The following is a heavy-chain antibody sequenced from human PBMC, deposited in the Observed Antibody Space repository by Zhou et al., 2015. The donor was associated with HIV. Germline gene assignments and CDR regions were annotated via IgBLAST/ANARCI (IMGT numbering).Heavy chain of an antibody. D-gene: IGHD6-13*01. CDR3: ARKSVLIAADSIDAFDI. V-gene: IGHV1-69*12. CDR2: IIPIFGTA. J-gene: IGHJ3*02. Sequence: QVQLVQSGAEVKKPGSSVKVSCKASGGTFSSYAISWVRQAPGQGLEWMGGIIPIFGTANYAQKFQGRVTITADESTSTAYMELSSLRSEDTAVYYCARKSVLIAADSIDAFDIWGQGTMVTVSS. CDR1: GGTFSSYA.